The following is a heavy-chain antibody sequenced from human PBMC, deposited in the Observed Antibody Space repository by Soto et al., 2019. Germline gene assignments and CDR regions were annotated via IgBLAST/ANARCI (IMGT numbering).Heavy chain of an antibody. CDR1: GFTFSSYA. Sequence: QVQLVESGGGVVQPGRSLRLSCAASGFTFSSYAMHWVRQAPGKGLEWVAVISYDGSDKYYADSVNGRFTISRDNSKNPLYLQMNSLRAEDSAVYYCARYIVVVTATYAFDIWGQGTMVTVSS. CDR2: ISYDGSDK. D-gene: IGHD2-21*02. J-gene: IGHJ3*02. V-gene: IGHV3-30-3*01. CDR3: ARYIVVVTATYAFDI.